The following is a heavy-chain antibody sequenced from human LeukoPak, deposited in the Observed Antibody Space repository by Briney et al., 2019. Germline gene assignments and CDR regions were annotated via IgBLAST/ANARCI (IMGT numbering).Heavy chain of an antibody. CDR2: ISSSSSYI. V-gene: IGHV3-21*01. D-gene: IGHD3-10*01. Sequence: PGGSLRLSCAASGFTFSSYSMNWVRQAPGKGLEWVSSISSSSSYIYYADSVKGRFTISRDNAKNTVYLQMDSLRAEDTAVYYRARDLHGSRDVWGKGTTVTVSS. CDR1: GFTFSSYS. J-gene: IGHJ6*04. CDR3: ARDLHGSRDV.